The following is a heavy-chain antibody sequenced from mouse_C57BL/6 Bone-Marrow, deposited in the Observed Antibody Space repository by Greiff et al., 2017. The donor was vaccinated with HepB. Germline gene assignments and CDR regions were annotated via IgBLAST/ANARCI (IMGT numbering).Heavy chain of an antibody. J-gene: IGHJ1*03. CDR3: AREETTVVAEEGYFDV. CDR1: GYSITSGYY. Sequence: DVKLQESGPGLVKPSQSLSLTCSVTGYSITSGYYWNWIRQFPGNKLEWMGYISYDGSNNYNPSLKNRISITRDTSKNQFFLKLNSVTTEDTATYYCAREETTVVAEEGYFDVWGTGTTVTVSS. V-gene: IGHV3-6*01. CDR2: ISYDGSN. D-gene: IGHD1-1*01.